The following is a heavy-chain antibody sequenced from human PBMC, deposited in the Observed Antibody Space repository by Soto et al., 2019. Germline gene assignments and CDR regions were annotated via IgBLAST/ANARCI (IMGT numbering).Heavy chain of an antibody. CDR3: ARLRSSYSSSWYYSDS. CDR2: VYDIGTT. CDR1: GAFISSYS. D-gene: IGHD6-13*01. V-gene: IGHV4-59*01. Sequence: QVLLQESGPRLVTPSETLSLVCTVSGAFISSYSWSWIRQSPGKGLQWIGYVYDIGTTNYDPSLESRATTSKSTSTNQFSLEVRSVTPAYTAVYYCARLRSSYSSSWYYSDSWGQGTLVIVSS. J-gene: IGHJ4*02.